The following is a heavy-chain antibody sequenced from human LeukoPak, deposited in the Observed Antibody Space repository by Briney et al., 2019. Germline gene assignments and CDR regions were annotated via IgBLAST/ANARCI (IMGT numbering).Heavy chain of an antibody. Sequence: GGSLRLSCAASGFTVSSNYMSWVRQAPGKGLVWLSGISSDGSRRSYADSVKGRFTISRDNAENTLYLQMNTLRAEDTAVYYCARDEVGATPADHWGQGTLVTVSS. CDR2: ISSDGSRR. CDR1: GFTVSSNY. D-gene: IGHD1-26*01. CDR3: ARDEVGATPADH. V-gene: IGHV3-74*01. J-gene: IGHJ5*02.